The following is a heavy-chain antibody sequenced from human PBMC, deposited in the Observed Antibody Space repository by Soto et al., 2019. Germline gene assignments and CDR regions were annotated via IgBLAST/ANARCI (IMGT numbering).Heavy chain of an antibody. J-gene: IGHJ3*02. CDR2: IIPIFGTA. V-gene: IGHV1-69*13. D-gene: IGHD1-26*01. CDR1: GGSFSSYA. CDR3: ARGSGSEPFFAFDI. Sequence: SVKVSCKAAGGSFSSYAISGVRPAPGQGLEWMGGIIPIFGTANYAQEFQGRVTITADESTSTAYMELSSLRSEDTAVYYCARGSGSEPFFAFDIWGQGTMVPVSS.